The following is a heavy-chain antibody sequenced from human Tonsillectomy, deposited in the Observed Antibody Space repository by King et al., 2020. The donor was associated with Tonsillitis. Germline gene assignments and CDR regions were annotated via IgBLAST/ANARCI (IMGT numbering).Heavy chain of an antibody. V-gene: IGHV5-10-1*03. CDR1: GYSFTSYW. J-gene: IGHJ4*02. Sequence: VQLVESGAEMKKPGESLRISCKGSGYSFTSYWISWVRQMPGKGLEWMGRIDPSDSYTNYSPSFQGHVTISADKSISTAYLQWSSLKASDTAMYYCARHLGYGSGSFASDFWGQGTLVTVSS. CDR3: ARHLGYGSGSFASDF. D-gene: IGHD3-10*01. CDR2: IDPSDSYT.